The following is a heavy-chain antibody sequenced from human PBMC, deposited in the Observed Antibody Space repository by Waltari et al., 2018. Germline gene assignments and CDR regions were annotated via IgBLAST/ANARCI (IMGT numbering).Heavy chain of an antibody. CDR3: AREGADYYDSSGYYYASTDY. V-gene: IGHV4-39*07. CDR2: IYYSGGT. CDR1: GGSISSSSYY. J-gene: IGHJ4*02. D-gene: IGHD3-22*01. Sequence: QLQLQESGPGLVKPSETLSLTCTVSGGSISSSSYYWGWIRQPPGKGLEWIGSIYYSGGTYYNPSLKSRVTISVDTSKNQFSLKLSSVTAADTAVYYCAREGADYYDSSGYYYASTDYWGQGTLVTVSS.